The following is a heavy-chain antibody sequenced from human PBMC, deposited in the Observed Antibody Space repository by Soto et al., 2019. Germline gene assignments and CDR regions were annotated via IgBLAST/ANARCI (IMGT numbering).Heavy chain of an antibody. CDR3: AKDLLVLSYFYYGMDV. V-gene: IGHV3-23*01. CDR2: ISDSGGST. J-gene: IGHJ6*02. D-gene: IGHD2-8*02. CDR1: GYTFSNYA. Sequence: EVQLLESGGGLVQPGGSLRLSCVASGYTFSNYAMSWVRQAPGKGLEWVSGISDSGGSTYHADSVKGRFPISRDNSKTTVYMQMNSLIAEDTALYYCAKDLLVLSYFYYGMDVWCQGTRVTVSS.